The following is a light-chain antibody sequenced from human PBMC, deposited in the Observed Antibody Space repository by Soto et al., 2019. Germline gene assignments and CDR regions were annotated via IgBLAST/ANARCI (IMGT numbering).Light chain of an antibody. J-gene: IGKJ1*01. CDR1: QSISSW. Sequence: DIQVSQSPSTLAACVGDRVTITCRASQSISSWLAWYQQKPGKAPKLLIYKASTLQSGVPSRFSGSGSGTEFTLAISSLQPDDSVTYYCQQYNDNWTFGQGTKVDIK. V-gene: IGKV1-5*03. CDR2: KAS. CDR3: QQYNDNWT.